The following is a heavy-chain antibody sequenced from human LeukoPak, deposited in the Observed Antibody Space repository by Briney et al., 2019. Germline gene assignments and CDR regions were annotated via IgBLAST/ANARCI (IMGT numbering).Heavy chain of an antibody. J-gene: IGHJ6*03. CDR1: GFTFSSYS. D-gene: IGHD3-3*01. V-gene: IGHV3-21*01. Sequence: PGGSLRLSCAASGFTFSSYSMNWVRQAPGKGLEWVSSISSSSSYIYYADSVKGRFTISRDNAKNSLYLQMNSLRAEDTAVYYCARGDSYYDFWSGTDYYYYYMDVWGKGTTVTVSS. CDR3: ARGDSYYDFWSGTDYYYYYMDV. CDR2: ISSSSSYI.